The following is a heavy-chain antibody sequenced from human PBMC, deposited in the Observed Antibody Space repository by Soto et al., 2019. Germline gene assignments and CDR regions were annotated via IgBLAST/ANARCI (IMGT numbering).Heavy chain of an antibody. CDR1: GGSISSYY. D-gene: IGHD3-3*01. J-gene: IGHJ6*02. CDR2: IYYSGST. CDR3: ARDRGITIFGVAPDYYGMDV. Sequence: QVQLQESGPGLVKPSETLSLTCTVSGGSISSYYWSWIRQPPGKGLEWIGYIYYSGSTNYNPSLKSAVTISVDTSKNQFSLKLSSVTAADTAVYYCARDRGITIFGVAPDYYGMDVWGQGTTVTVSS. V-gene: IGHV4-59*01.